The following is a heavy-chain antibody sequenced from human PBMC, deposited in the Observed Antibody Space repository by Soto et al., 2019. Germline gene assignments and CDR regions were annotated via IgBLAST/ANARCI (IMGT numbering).Heavy chain of an antibody. CDR3: AKDATPIVGATPGGHYFDY. V-gene: IGHV3-30*18. Sequence: PVGSLRLSCAASGFTFSSYGMHWVRQAPGKGLEWVAVISYDGSNKYYADSVKGRFTISRDNSKNTLYLQMNSLRAEDTAVYYCAKDATPIVGATPGGHYFDYWGQGTLVTVS. J-gene: IGHJ4*02. D-gene: IGHD1-26*01. CDR2: ISYDGSNK. CDR1: GFTFSSYG.